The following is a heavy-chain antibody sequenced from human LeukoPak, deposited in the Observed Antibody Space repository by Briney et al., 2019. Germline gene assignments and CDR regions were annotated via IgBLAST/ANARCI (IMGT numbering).Heavy chain of an antibody. CDR3: AKQLGYCSDGSCYFPY. Sequence: ASVKVSCKASGYTFTSYYIHWVRQAPGQGLEWMGIINPSGGSTSYAQRFQGRVTMTRDTSTSTAYMELSSLRSEDTAVYYCAKQLGYCSDGSCYFPYWGQGTLVTVSS. CDR2: INPSGGST. V-gene: IGHV1-46*01. J-gene: IGHJ4*02. CDR1: GYTFTSYY. D-gene: IGHD2-15*01.